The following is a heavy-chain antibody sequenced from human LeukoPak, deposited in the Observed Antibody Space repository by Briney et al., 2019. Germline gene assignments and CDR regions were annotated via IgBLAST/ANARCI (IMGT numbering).Heavy chain of an antibody. CDR2: INPNSGGT. V-gene: IGHV1-2*02. Sequence: ASMKLSCNASGYTFTSYYIHWVRQAPGQGLEWMGWINPNSGGTKYAQNIQGRVTTTRDTSISTAYVDLSRLRADDTAVYDCAREVNVVVDTSRGENYFDYWGQGTLVTVSS. J-gene: IGHJ4*02. D-gene: IGHD2-21*01. CDR3: AREVNVVVDTSRGENYFDY. CDR1: GYTFTSYY.